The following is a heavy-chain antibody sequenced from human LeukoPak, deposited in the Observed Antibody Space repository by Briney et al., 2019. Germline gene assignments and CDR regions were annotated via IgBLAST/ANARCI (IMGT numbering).Heavy chain of an antibody. CDR2: INHSGST. Sequence: SETLSLTCAVYGGSFSGYYWSWIRQPPGKGLEWIGEINHSGSTNYNPSLKSRVTISVDTSKNQFSLKLSSVTAADTAVYYCAKHYMGSSYNHGLDCWGQGTLVTVSS. CDR1: GGSFSGYY. D-gene: IGHD3-10*01. J-gene: IGHJ4*02. CDR3: AKHYMGSSYNHGLDC. V-gene: IGHV4-34*01.